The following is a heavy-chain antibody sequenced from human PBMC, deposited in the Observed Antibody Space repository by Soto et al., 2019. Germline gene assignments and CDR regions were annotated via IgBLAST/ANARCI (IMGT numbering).Heavy chain of an antibody. CDR2: IYYSGST. D-gene: IGHD3-9*01. J-gene: IGHJ4*02. V-gene: IGHV4-39*01. CDR1: GGSISSNSYY. CDR3: ATVSNYDFLTGSNQN. Sequence: SETLSLTCTVSGGSISSNSYYWGWIHQPPGKGLEWIGSIYYSGSTYYNPSLKSRVTISVDTSKNQFSLKLSSVTAADTAVYYCATVSNYDFLTGSNQNWGQGTLVTVSS.